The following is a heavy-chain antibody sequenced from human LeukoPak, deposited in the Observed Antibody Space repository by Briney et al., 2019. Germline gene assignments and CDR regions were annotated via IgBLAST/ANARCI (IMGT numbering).Heavy chain of an antibody. CDR1: GYTFANYY. CDR3: ARPLAPVMLNAFDI. Sequence: GASVTVSCKASGYTFANYYIHWVRQATGQGLEWMGIINPSGGSTGYAQKFQGRVTVTRDTSTSTVYMELSSLRSEDTAVYYCARPLAPVMLNAFDIWGQGTMLTVSS. V-gene: IGHV1-46*01. J-gene: IGHJ3*02. CDR2: INPSGGST. D-gene: IGHD2-8*01.